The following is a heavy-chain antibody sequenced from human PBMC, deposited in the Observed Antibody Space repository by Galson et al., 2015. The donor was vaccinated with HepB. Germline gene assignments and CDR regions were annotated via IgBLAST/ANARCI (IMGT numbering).Heavy chain of an antibody. CDR3: ARDARYSLDC. Sequence: SVKVSCKASGGTFSTYAITWVRQAPGQGLEWMGRIIPILRLANYAQKFQGRVTITADKSTSTAYMELSSLRSEDTAVYYCARDARYSLDCWGQGTLVTVSS. J-gene: IGHJ4*02. CDR1: GGTFSTYA. CDR2: IIPILRLA. V-gene: IGHV1-69*04. D-gene: IGHD3-9*01.